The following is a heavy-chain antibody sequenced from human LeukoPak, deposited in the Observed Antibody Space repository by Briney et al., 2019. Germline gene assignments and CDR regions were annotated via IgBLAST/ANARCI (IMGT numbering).Heavy chain of an antibody. CDR3: ARDNVPATTNWFDP. CDR1: GGTFSSYA. D-gene: IGHD2-2*01. V-gene: IGHV1-69*05. Sequence: SVKVSCKASGGTFSSYAISWVRQAPGQGLEWMGGIIPIFGTANYAQKFQGRVTITTDGSASTAYMELSSLRSEDTAVYYCARDNVPATTNWFDPWGQGTLVTVSS. J-gene: IGHJ5*02. CDR2: IIPIFGTA.